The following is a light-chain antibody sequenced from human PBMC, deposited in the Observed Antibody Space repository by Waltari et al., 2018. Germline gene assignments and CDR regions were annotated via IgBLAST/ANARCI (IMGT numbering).Light chain of an antibody. Sequence: QSVLPQPPSVSGAPGQRVPISCTGSSSNLGAGSAVHWYQQLPGTAPKLLTYGNSNRPSGVPDRFSGSKSGTSASLAITGLQAEDEADYYCQSYDSSLSGWVVFGGGTKLTVL. V-gene: IGLV1-40*01. CDR2: GNS. CDR3: QSYDSSLSGWVV. CDR1: SSNLGAGSA. J-gene: IGLJ2*01.